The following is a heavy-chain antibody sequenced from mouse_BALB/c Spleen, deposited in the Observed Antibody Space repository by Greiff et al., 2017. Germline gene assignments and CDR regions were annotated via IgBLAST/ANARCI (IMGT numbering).Heavy chain of an antibody. V-gene: IGHV1-15*01. D-gene: IGHD2-3*01. J-gene: IGHJ2*01. Sequence: QVQLKESGAELVRPGASVTLSCKASGYTFTDYEMHWVKQTPVHGLEWIGAIDPETGGTAYNQKFKGKATLTADKSSSTAYMELRSLTSEDSAVYYCTRGGDDGYYWGQGTTLTVAS. CDR3: TRGGDDGYY. CDR1: GYTFTDYE. CDR2: IDPETGGT.